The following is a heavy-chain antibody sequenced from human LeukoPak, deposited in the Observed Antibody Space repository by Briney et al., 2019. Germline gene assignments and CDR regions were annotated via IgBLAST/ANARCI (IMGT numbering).Heavy chain of an antibody. Sequence: GGSLRLSCAASGFSFSNYWMHWVRQAPGKGLVWVSRISSDGSDTTYADSVKGRFTMSRDNAKNTLYLQMNSLGAEDTALYYCARGWNTTPRSGFDIWGLGTMVTVSS. CDR1: GFSFSNYW. CDR3: ARGWNTTPRSGFDI. CDR2: ISSDGSDT. J-gene: IGHJ3*02. V-gene: IGHV3-74*01. D-gene: IGHD1/OR15-1a*01.